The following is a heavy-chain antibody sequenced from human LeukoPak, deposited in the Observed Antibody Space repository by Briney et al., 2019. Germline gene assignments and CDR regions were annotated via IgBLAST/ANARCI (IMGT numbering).Heavy chain of an antibody. J-gene: IGHJ6*02. D-gene: IGHD3-3*01. CDR1: GFTFGSYG. CDR2: ISYDGSNK. CDR3: AKDHILYDFWSGYWSKYYYYGMDV. Sequence: GGSLRLSCAASGFTFGSYGMHWVRQAPGKGLEWVAVISYDGSNKYYADSVKGRFTTSRDNSKNTLYLQMNSLRAEDTAVYYCAKDHILYDFWSGYWSKYYYYGMDVWGQGTTVTVSS. V-gene: IGHV3-30*18.